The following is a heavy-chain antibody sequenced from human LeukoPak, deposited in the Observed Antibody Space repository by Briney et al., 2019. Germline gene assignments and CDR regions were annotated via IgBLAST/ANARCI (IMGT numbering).Heavy chain of an antibody. CDR2: MNPNSGNT. D-gene: IGHD2-2*01. Sequence: ASVKVSCKASGYTFTSYGISWVRQAPGQGLEWMGWMNPNSGNTGYAQRLQGRVTITRNTSISTAYMELSSLRSEDTAVYYCARVGYCSSTSCRRNWFDPWGQGTLVTVPS. CDR1: GYTFTSYG. V-gene: IGHV1-8*01. CDR3: ARVGYCSSTSCRRNWFDP. J-gene: IGHJ5*02.